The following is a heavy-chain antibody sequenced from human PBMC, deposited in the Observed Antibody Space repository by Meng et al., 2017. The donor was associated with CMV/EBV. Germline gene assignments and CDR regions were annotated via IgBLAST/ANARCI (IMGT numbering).Heavy chain of an antibody. CDR2: IYTSGST. V-gene: IGHV4-4*07. Sequence: QVQVQEPGPALGNPSEPLLPTSPVSGVSISSYYWRWTRQPAGKGLEWIGRIYTSGSTNYNPSLKSRVTMSVDTSKNQFSLKLSSVTAADTAVYYCARGPEVDYGDYVGLDYWGQGTLVTVSS. D-gene: IGHD4-17*01. CDR3: ARGPEVDYGDYVGLDY. CDR1: GVSISSYY. J-gene: IGHJ4*02.